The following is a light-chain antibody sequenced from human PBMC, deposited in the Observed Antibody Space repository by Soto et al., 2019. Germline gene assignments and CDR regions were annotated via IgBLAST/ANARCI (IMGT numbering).Light chain of an antibody. CDR2: DVY. CDR3: ISYTASSPFYV. CDR1: RTDGDGHDY. J-gene: IGLJ1*01. V-gene: IGLV2-14*03. Sequence: QSALTQPASVSGSPGQSIAISCIGVRTDGDGHDYVSWYQQHPGQAPQLIIYDVYNRPSGVSDRFSGSKSGNTASLVISGLQAEDEADYFCISYTASSPFYVFGAGTKVTVL.